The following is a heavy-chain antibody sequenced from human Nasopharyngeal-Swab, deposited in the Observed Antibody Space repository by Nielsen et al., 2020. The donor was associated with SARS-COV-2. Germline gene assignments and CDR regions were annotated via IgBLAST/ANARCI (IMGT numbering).Heavy chain of an antibody. CDR1: AFSFSTSA. D-gene: IGHD4-17*01. V-gene: IGHV3-30*04. CDR2: ISSDGSEN. J-gene: IGHJ5*02. Sequence: GESLKISCVASAFSFSTSAMYWVRQAPGKGLEWVAVISSDGSENYYADSVKGRFTISRDNSKNTLYLQMNSLRVEDTAVYYCGRAPSTVTTRGWFDPWGQGTLVTVSS. CDR3: GRAPSTVTTRGWFDP.